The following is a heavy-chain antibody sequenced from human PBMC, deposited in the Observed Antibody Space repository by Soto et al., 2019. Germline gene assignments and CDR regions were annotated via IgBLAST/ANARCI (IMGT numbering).Heavy chain of an antibody. CDR1: GFTFSSYG. D-gene: IGHD1-26*01. J-gene: IGHJ4*02. V-gene: IGHV3-30*18. CDR3: AKDLYEWELWAFDY. CDR2: ISYDGSNK. Sequence: QVQLVESGGGVVQPGRSLRLSCAASGFTFSSYGMHWVRQAPGKGLKWVAVISYDGSNKYYADSVKGRFTISRDNSKNTLYLQMNSLRAEDTAVYYCAKDLYEWELWAFDYWGQGTLVTVSS.